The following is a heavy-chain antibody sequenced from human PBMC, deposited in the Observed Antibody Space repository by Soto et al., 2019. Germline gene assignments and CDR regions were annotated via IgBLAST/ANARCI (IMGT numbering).Heavy chain of an antibody. V-gene: IGHV3-13*01. CDR1: GFTFSSYD. J-gene: IGHJ6*02. Sequence: EVQLVESGGGLVQPGGSLRLSCAASGFTFSSYDMHWVRQATGKGLEWVSAIGSAGDTYYPGSVKGRFTISRENARNSLYLQMNSLRVEDTAVYYCASYPLGYCSGGSCQRDVWGQGTTVTVSS. CDR3: ASYPLGYCSGGSCQRDV. D-gene: IGHD2-15*01. CDR2: IGSAGDT.